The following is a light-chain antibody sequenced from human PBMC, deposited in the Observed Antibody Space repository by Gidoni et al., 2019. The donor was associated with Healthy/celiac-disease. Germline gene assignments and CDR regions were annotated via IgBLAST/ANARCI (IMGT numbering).Light chain of an antibody. CDR1: QSSSSY. CDR3: QQSYSTPWT. CDR2: AAS. Sequence: DIQITQSPSSLSASAGDRVTITCRASQSSSSYLNWYQQKPGKAPKLLIHAASSLQSGVPSRFSGSGSGTDFTLTISSLQPEDFATYYCQQSYSTPWTFGQGTKVEIK. V-gene: IGKV1-39*01. J-gene: IGKJ1*01.